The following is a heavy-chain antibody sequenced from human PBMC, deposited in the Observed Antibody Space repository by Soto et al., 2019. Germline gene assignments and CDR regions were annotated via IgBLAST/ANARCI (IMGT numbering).Heavy chain of an antibody. V-gene: IGHV3-23*01. CDR2: ISYSGSGT. J-gene: IGHJ4*02. CDR1: GFTFSSYA. Sequence: GGSLRLSCAASGFTFSSYAMSWVRQAPGKGLEWVSAISYSGSGTYYAHSVKGRFTISRDNSKNTLYLQMNSLRAEDTAVYFCAKVPTNGDYYYFDFWGQGTLVTVSS. CDR3: AKVPTNGDYYYFDF. D-gene: IGHD4-17*01.